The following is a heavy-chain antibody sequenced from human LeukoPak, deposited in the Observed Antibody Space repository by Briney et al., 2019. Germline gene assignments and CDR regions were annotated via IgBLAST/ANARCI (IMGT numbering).Heavy chain of an antibody. CDR1: GFTFSSYW. CDR3: ARERTAVAGRD. V-gene: IGHV3-74*01. CDR2: INSDGSST. D-gene: IGHD6-19*01. Sequence: GGSLRLSCAASGFTFSSYWMHWVRQAPGKGRVWVSRINSDGSSTSYADSVKGRFTISRDNAKNTLYLQMNSLRAEDTAVYYCARERTAVAGRDWGQGTLVTVSS. J-gene: IGHJ4*02.